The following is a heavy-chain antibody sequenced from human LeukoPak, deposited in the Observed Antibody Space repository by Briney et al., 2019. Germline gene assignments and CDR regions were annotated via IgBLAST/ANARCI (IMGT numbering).Heavy chain of an antibody. CDR3: AKRGGPTGTRHDY. CDR1: GFTVSSNY. J-gene: IGHJ4*02. V-gene: IGHV3-53*01. CDR2: ISGRGST. D-gene: IGHD1/OR15-1a*01. Sequence: GGSLRLSCAASGFTVSSNYMSWVRQAPGKGLEWVSSISGRGSTYYADSVKGRSTISRDNSKNTLNLQMNSLGVEDTAVYYCAKRGGPTGTRHDYWGQGTLVTVSS.